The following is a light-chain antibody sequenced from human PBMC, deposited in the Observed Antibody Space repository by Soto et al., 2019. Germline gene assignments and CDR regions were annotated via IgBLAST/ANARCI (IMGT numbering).Light chain of an antibody. CDR2: VNN. CDR1: SSNIGAGYD. CDR3: QSYDSSLSASV. V-gene: IGLV1-40*01. J-gene: IGLJ3*02. Sequence: QSVLTQPPSVSGAPGQRVTISCTGSSSNIGAGYDVHWYQQVTGTAPKLLIYVNNNRPSGVPDRFSGSKSGTSASLFITGLQAEDEADYYCQSYDSSLSASVFGGGTKLTVL.